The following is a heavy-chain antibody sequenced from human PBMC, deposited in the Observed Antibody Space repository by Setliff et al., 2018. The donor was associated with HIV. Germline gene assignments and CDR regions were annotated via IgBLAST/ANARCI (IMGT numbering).Heavy chain of an antibody. Sequence: SETLSLTCTVSGGSISSGRNYWSWIRQTAGKGLEWIGRIYTSGSTNYNPSLKSRVTISVDTSKNQVSLKLSSVTAAGTAVYYCARSPGVATITIFDYWGQGTLVTVSS. CDR3: ARSPGVATITIFDY. J-gene: IGHJ4*02. CDR2: IYTSGST. V-gene: IGHV4-61*02. CDR1: GGSISSGRNY. D-gene: IGHD5-12*01.